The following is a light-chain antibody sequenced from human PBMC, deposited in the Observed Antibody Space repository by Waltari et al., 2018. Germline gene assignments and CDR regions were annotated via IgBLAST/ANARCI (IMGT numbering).Light chain of an antibody. CDR2: LGS. J-gene: IGKJ5*01. CDR3: MQALQTPIT. V-gene: IGKV2-28*01. CDR1: QSLLHSNGYNY. Sequence: MTQSPLSLPVTPGEPASISCRSSQSLLHSNGYNYLDWYLQKPGQSPQLLIYLGSNRASGVPDRFSGSGSGTDFTLKISRVEAEDVGVYYCMQALQTPITFGQGTRLEIK.